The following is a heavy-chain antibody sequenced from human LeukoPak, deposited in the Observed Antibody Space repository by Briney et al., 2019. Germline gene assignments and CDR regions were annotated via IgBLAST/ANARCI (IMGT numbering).Heavy chain of an antibody. Sequence: ASVKVSCKASGYTFTSYDINWVRQATGQGLEWMGWMNPSSGNTGYAQKFQGRVTMTRNTSISTAYMELSSLRSEDTAVYYCARGVVVAATGDWFDPWGQGTLVTVSS. D-gene: IGHD2-15*01. J-gene: IGHJ5*02. CDR2: MNPSSGNT. V-gene: IGHV1-8*01. CDR3: ARGVVVAATGDWFDP. CDR1: GYTFTSYD.